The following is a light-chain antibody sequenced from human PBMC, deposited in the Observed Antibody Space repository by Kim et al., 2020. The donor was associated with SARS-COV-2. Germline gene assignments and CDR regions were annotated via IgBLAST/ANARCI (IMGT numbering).Light chain of an antibody. J-gene: IGKJ1*01. Sequence: VSVGDRVTSTCRASHGITNSVAWYQQKPGKVPQLLIYAASALQSGVPSRFSGSGSGTDFTLTISSLQPEDVATYYCQKYNSAPWTFGQGTKVDIK. CDR2: AAS. CDR3: QKYNSAPWT. V-gene: IGKV1-27*01. CDR1: HGITNS.